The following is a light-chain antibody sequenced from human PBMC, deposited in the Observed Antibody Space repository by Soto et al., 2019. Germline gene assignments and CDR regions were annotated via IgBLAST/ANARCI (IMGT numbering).Light chain of an antibody. Sequence: EVVLTQSPATLSLSPGERATLSCRASESVFGYLAWYQHKPGQAPRLLIYDASNRATGIPARFSGSGSGTEFTLTISSLEPEDFAIYYCQQRSNRPPFMYSFGQGTKVDIK. CDR3: QQRSNRPPFMYS. J-gene: IGKJ2*03. CDR1: ESVFGY. V-gene: IGKV3-11*01. CDR2: DAS.